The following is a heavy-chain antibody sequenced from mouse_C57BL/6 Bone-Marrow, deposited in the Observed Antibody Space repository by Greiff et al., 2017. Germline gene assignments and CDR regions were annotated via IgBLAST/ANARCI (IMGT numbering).Heavy chain of an antibody. CDR2: ISYDGSN. Sequence: EVKLMESGPGLVKPSQSLSLTCSVTGYSINGGYYRNWIRQLPGNILERMGYISYDGSNNYNPSLKNRIPITRDKSKNQFVLMLKSVRTEDTATVYCAREEGDYSFDYWGQGTSVTVSS. CDR1: GYSINGGYY. D-gene: IGHD1-1*02. CDR3: AREEGDYSFDY. J-gene: IGHJ4*01. V-gene: IGHV3-6*01.